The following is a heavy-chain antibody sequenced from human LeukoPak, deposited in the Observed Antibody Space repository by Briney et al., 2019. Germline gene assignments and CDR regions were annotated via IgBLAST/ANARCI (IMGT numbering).Heavy chain of an antibody. CDR2: IIPIFCTA. D-gene: IGHD3-22*01. Sequence: SVKVSCQASGCTFSSYAISWVRQAPGQGLDWMGGIIPIFCTANYVQKFQGRVTITTHESTSTAYMELSSLRSEDTAVYYCARAEHYYDSSGYCLDYWGQGTLVTVSS. CDR1: GCTFSSYA. CDR3: ARAEHYYDSSGYCLDY. V-gene: IGHV1-69*05. J-gene: IGHJ4*02.